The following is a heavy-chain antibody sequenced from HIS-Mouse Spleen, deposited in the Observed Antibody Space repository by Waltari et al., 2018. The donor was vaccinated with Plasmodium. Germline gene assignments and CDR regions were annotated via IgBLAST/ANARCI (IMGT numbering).Heavy chain of an antibody. CDR3: AREGGMTTVTTDYYGMDV. Sequence: QVQLVQSGAEVKKPGASVKVSCKASGYTFTGYYMHWVRQAPGQGLEWMGWNNPNRGGKNYAQKCQGRVTMTRDTSIRTAYMELSRLRSDDTAVYYCAREGGMTTVTTDYYGMDVWGQGTTVTVSS. D-gene: IGHD4-4*01. J-gene: IGHJ6*02. CDR2: NNPNRGGK. V-gene: IGHV1-2*02. CDR1: GYTFTGYY.